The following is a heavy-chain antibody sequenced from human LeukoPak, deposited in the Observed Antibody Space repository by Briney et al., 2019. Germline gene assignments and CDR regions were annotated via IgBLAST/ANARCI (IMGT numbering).Heavy chain of an antibody. CDR3: ARPIYYDTSGYYY. D-gene: IGHD3-22*01. V-gene: IGHV3-23*01. CDR1: GFTFSSYA. CDR2: ISGGGGST. Sequence: GRSLRLSCAASGFTFSSYAMSWVRQAPGKGLEWVSTISGGGGSTYYADSVKGRFTISRDNSKNTLYLQMNSLRAEDTAVYYCARPIYYDTSGYYYWGQGTLVTVSS. J-gene: IGHJ4*02.